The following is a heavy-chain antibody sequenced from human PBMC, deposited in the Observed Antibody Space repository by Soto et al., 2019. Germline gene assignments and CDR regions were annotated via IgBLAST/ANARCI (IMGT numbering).Heavy chain of an antibody. CDR1: GYTFSSYA. CDR2: IIPIFGTA. D-gene: IGHD3-16*01. V-gene: IGHV1-69*13. J-gene: IGHJ5*02. Sequence: SVKVSCKASGYTFSSYASSWVRQAPGQGLEWMGGIIPIFGTANYAQKFQGRVTITADDSTSTAYMELSSLRSEDTAVYHCSSLMGGGATSTRSWFDPWGQRTLGTVSS. CDR3: SSLMGGGATSTRSWFDP.